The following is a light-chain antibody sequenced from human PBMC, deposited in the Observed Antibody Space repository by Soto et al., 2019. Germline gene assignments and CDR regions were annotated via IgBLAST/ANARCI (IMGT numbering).Light chain of an antibody. CDR2: SHT. Sequence: QSVLTQPPSASGTPGQTIAISCSGGSSNIGSHTVNWYQQLPGTAPRLLIYSHTQRPSGVPDRFSGSKSGTSASLAISGLPSEYEGDYYCAAWDDSLNGVVFGVGTKVTFL. CDR1: SSNIGSHT. V-gene: IGLV1-44*01. CDR3: AAWDDSLNGVV. J-gene: IGLJ2*01.